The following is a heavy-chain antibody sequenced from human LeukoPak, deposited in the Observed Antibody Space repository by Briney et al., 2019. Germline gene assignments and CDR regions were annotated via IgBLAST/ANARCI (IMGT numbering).Heavy chain of an antibody. Sequence: HSGGSLRLSCAASGFTFSSYAMSWVRQAPGKGLEWVSAISGSGGSTYYADTVKGRFTISRDNSKNTLYLKMNSLRAEDTAVYYCAKALTGTPYDAFDIWGQGTMVTVSS. CDR1: GFTFSSYA. J-gene: IGHJ3*02. CDR3: AKALTGTPYDAFDI. V-gene: IGHV3-23*01. CDR2: ISGSGGST. D-gene: IGHD1-20*01.